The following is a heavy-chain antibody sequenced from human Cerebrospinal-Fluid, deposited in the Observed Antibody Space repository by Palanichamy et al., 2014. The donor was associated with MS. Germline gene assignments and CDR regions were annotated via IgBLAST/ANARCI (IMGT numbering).Heavy chain of an antibody. J-gene: IGHJ3*02. V-gene: IGHV4-39*01. CDR3: ARRGTVTTPLNAFDI. CDR1: GGSIRSGSYY. Sequence: QVQLQESGPGLVKPSETLSLTCSVPGGSIRSGSYYWGWVRQPPGKGLEWIGSIYYTGSTYYSPSLKSRVTISVDSSKNQLSLRLSSVAAADTGLYFCARRGTVTTPLNAFDIWGQGTMVTVSS. CDR2: IYYTGST. D-gene: IGHD1-7*01.